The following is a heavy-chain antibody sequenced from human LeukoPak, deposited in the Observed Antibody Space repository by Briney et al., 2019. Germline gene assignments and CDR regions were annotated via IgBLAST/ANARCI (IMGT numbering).Heavy chain of an antibody. J-gene: IGHJ3*02. CDR2: INPNSGGT. CDR1: GYTFTGYY. Sequence: ASVKVSCKASGYTFTGYYMHWLRQAPGQGLEWMGWINPNSGGTNYAQKFQGRVTMTGDTSISTAYMELSRLRSDDTAVYYCAGGLRWSDAFDIWGQGTMVTVSS. CDR3: AGGLRWSDAFDI. V-gene: IGHV1-2*02. D-gene: IGHD4-23*01.